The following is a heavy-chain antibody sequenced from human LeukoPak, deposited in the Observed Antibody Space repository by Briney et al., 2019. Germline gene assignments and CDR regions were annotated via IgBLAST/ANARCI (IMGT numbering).Heavy chain of an antibody. CDR3: ARVYSYRDWIDY. D-gene: IGHD4-17*01. V-gene: IGHV4-61*02. CDR1: GGSISSGSYY. Sequence: PSETLSLTCTVSGGSISSGSYYWSWIRQPAGKGLEWIGGIYTSGSTNYNPSLKSRVTISVDTSKNQFSLKLSSVTAADTAVYYCARVYSYRDWIDYWGQGTRFIVSS. J-gene: IGHJ4*02. CDR2: IYTSGST.